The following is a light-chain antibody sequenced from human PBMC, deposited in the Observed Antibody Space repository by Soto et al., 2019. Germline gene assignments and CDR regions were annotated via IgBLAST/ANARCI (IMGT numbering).Light chain of an antibody. Sequence: DIQMTQSPSSLSASVGDRVTITCRASQSISTYLNWYQQKPGKAPKLLISAASILNSGVQSRFSGSGSGTDFTLTISRPQAEDSATDHCQESYTTPLTFGGGTKVEIK. V-gene: IGKV1-39*01. CDR2: AAS. CDR3: QESYTTPLT. J-gene: IGKJ4*01. CDR1: QSISTY.